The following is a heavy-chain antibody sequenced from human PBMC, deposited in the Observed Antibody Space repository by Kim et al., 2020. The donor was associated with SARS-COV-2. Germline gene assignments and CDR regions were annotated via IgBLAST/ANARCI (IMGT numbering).Heavy chain of an antibody. J-gene: IGHJ4*02. CDR2: ISSSSSYT. CDR1: GFTFSDYY. CDR3: ARENGGVKDGSGSYIDDY. D-gene: IGHD3-10*01. V-gene: IGHV3-11*06. Sequence: GGSLRLSCAASGFTFSDYYMSWIRQAPGKGLEWVSYISSSSSYTNYADSVKGRFTISRDNAKNSLYLQMNSLRAEDTAVYYCARENGGVKDGSGSYIDDYWGQGTLVTVSS.